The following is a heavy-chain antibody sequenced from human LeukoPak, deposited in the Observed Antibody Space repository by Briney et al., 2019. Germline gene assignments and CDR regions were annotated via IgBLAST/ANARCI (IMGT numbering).Heavy chain of an antibody. CDR2: IYWNDDK. Sequence: SGPTLVNPTQTLTPTCTFSGFSLRTSGVGVGWIRQPPGKALEWLALIYWNDDKRYSPSLRNRLTITKDTSKNQVVLTMTNMDPVDAATYYCAHRKSGGYFDYWGQGTLVTVSS. CDR3: AHRKSGGYFDY. J-gene: IGHJ4*02. V-gene: IGHV2-5*01. D-gene: IGHD3-10*01. CDR1: GFSLRTSGVG.